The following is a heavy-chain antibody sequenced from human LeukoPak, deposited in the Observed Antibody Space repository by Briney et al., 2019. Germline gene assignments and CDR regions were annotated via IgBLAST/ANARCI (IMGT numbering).Heavy chain of an antibody. V-gene: IGHV4-61*02. CDR3: ARGRYYFDY. Sequence: SQTLSLTCTVSGDSISSGDYYWSWIRQPAGKGLEWIGRIYTSGSTNYNPSLKSRVTISVDTSKNQFSLKLSSVTAADTAVYYCARGRYYFDYWGQGTLVTVSS. CDR1: GDSISSGDYY. J-gene: IGHJ4*02. CDR2: IYTSGST.